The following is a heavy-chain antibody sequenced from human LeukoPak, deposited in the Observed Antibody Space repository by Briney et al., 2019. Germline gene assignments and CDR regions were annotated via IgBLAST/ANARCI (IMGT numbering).Heavy chain of an antibody. CDR1: GGSSSDTTYY. Sequence: SETLSLTCTVSGGSSSDTTYYWTWTRQPPGKGLEWIASIYFSETKYNTSLKSRVTISGDTSRNQFSLQLSSVTAADTAVYYCASPSKLVISRGGFDIWGQGTVVTVSA. D-gene: IGHD3-22*01. CDR3: ASPSKLVISRGGFDI. J-gene: IGHJ3*02. V-gene: IGHV4-39*01. CDR2: IYFSET.